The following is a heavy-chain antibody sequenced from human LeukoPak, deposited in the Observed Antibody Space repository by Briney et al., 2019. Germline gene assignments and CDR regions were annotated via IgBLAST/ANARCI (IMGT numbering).Heavy chain of an antibody. D-gene: IGHD5-24*01. CDR1: GFTFDDYG. Sequence: PGGSLRLSRAASGFTFDDYGMSWVRQAPGKGLEWVFGINWDGGSTGYADSVKGRFTISRDNAKNSLYLQMNSLRAEDTALYYCARRIRDGYNLSYWYFGLWGRGTLVTVSS. CDR3: ARRIRDGYNLSYWYFGL. J-gene: IGHJ2*01. CDR2: INWDGGST. V-gene: IGHV3-20*04.